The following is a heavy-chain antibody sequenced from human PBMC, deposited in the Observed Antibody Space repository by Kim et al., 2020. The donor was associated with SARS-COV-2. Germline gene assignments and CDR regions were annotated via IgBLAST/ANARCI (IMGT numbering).Heavy chain of an antibody. CDR3: ARRGGAREGWFDP. J-gene: IGHJ5*02. Sequence: YSPSVQGQVTISADKSISTAYLQWSSLKASDTAMYYCARRGGAREGWFDPWGQGTLVTVSS. D-gene: IGHD1-26*01. V-gene: IGHV5-51*01.